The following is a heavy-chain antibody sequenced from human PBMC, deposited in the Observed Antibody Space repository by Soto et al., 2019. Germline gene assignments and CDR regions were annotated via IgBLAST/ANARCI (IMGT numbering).Heavy chain of an antibody. CDR2: INHSGST. Sequence: QVQLQQWGAGLLKPSETLSLTCAVYGGSFSGYYWSWIRQPPGKGLEWIGGINHSGSTNYNPSLKSRVTISVDTSKNQFSLKLSSVTAADTAVYYCARGPSYLLVRPSVRFDPWGQGTLVTVSS. J-gene: IGHJ5*02. V-gene: IGHV4-34*01. D-gene: IGHD2-8*01. CDR3: ARGPSYLLVRPSVRFDP. CDR1: GGSFSGYY.